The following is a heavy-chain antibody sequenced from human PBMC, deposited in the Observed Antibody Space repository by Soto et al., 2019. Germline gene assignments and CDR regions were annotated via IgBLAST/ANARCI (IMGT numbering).Heavy chain of an antibody. J-gene: IGHJ4*02. Sequence: EVQLVESGGGLVQPGGSLRLSCAAYGFTFSSYEMNWVRQAPGKGLEWVSYISSSGSSIYYADSVNGRFTISRDNAKNCVYQQMNSLRADDTAVYYCARDTWAGGGSLPFDYWGQGTLVTLSS. V-gene: IGHV3-48*03. CDR1: GFTFSSYE. CDR2: ISSSGSSI. D-gene: IGHD2-15*01. CDR3: ARDTWAGGGSLPFDY.